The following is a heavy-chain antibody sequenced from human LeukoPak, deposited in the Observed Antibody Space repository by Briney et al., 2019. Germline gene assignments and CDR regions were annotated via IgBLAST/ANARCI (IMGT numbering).Heavy chain of an antibody. CDR2: ISFSGTT. Sequence: SETLSLTCTVSGGSMSPYYWSCMRRPPGRGLEWIGNISFSGTTNYYPSLKSRVTISIDTSTNQFCLKLNSVTAADTAVYYCVRHTGGTTLDYWGQGTQVTVSS. CDR1: GGSMSPYY. V-gene: IGHV4-59*08. D-gene: IGHD1/OR15-1a*01. CDR3: VRHTGGTTLDY. J-gene: IGHJ4*02.